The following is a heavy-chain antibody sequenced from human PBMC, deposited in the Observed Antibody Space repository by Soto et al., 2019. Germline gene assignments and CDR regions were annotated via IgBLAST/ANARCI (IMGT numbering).Heavy chain of an antibody. CDR2: ISWNSGSI. J-gene: IGHJ4*02. CDR1: GFTFDDYA. V-gene: IGHV3-9*01. CDR3: AKGPSSWYLGRHFDY. D-gene: IGHD6-13*01. Sequence: EVQLVESGGGLVQPGRSLRLSCAASGFTFDDYAMHWVRQAPGKGLEWVSGISWNSGSIGYADSVKGRFTISRDNARNSLDLQMNSLRAEDTALYYCAKGPSSWYLGRHFDYWGQGTLVTVSS.